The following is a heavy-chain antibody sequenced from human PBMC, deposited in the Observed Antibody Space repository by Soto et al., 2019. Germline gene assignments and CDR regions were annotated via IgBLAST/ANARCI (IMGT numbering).Heavy chain of an antibody. CDR3: AKDRNLVGDAFDI. J-gene: IGHJ3*02. V-gene: IGHV3-23*01. CDR2: ISGSGGST. CDR1: VLTCSGYA. D-gene: IGHD6-6*01. Sequence: LRLSFAASVLTCSGYAMSWVRQAPWKGLEWVSAISGSGGSTYYADSVKGRFTISRDNSKNTLYLQMNSLRAEDTAVYYCAKDRNLVGDAFDIWGQGTMVTVSS.